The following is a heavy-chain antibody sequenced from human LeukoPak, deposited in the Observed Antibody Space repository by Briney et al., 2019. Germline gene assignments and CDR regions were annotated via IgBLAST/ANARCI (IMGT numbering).Heavy chain of an antibody. Sequence: PSETLSLTCTVSGGSISSYYWTWIRQPPGKGLEWIGYIYYSGSTNYNPSLKSRVTISVDTSKNQFSLKLSSVTAADTAVYYCARGGSGRYPFDYWGQGTLVTVSS. D-gene: IGHD6-19*01. CDR2: IYYSGST. J-gene: IGHJ4*02. V-gene: IGHV4-59*01. CDR3: ARGGSGRYPFDY. CDR1: GGSISSYY.